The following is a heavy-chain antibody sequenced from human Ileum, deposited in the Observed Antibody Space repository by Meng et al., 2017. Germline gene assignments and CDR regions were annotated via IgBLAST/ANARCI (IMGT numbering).Heavy chain of an antibody. CDR2: IYSSGSP. J-gene: IGHJ4*02. CDR3: ARGPGRGSGSGSFDY. Sequence: LQACGQRLLTPSQPPPLTCTVSGCPIRVGGVYWSWIRQHPGKGLEWIGYIYSSGSPYYNPSLKSLDSISVDTSKNQFSLKLSSVTAADTAVYYCARGPGRGSGSGSFDYWGQGTLVTVSS. D-gene: IGHD3-10*01. CDR1: GCPIRVGGVY. V-gene: IGHV4-31*01.